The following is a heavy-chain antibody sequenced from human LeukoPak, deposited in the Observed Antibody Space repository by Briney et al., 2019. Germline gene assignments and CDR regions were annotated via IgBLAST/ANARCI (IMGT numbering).Heavy chain of an antibody. D-gene: IGHD3-10*01. Sequence: GGSLRLSCAVSGITLSNYGMSWVRQAPGKGLEWVAGISGSGGSTYYADSVKGRFTISRDNPKNTLYLQMNSLRAEDTAVYFCAKRGVVIRVILVGFHKEAYYFDSWGQGTLVAVSS. J-gene: IGHJ4*02. CDR1: GITLSNYG. CDR3: AKRGVVIRVILVGFHKEAYYFDS. CDR2: ISGSGGST. V-gene: IGHV3-23*01.